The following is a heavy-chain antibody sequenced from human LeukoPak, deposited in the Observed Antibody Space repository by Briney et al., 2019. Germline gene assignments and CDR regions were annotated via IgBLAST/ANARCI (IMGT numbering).Heavy chain of an antibody. CDR2: ISGSGGST. CDR1: GFTFSSYA. D-gene: IGHD3-10*01. V-gene: IGHV3-23*01. CDR3: AKDRATYSRSGSYYLGAFDV. Sequence: QPGGSLRLSCAASGFTFSSYAMSWVRQAPGKGLEWVSAISGSGGSTYYADSVKGRFTISRDNSKNTLYLQMNSLRAEDTALYYCAKDRATYSRSGSYYLGAFDVWGHGTMVTVSS. J-gene: IGHJ3*01.